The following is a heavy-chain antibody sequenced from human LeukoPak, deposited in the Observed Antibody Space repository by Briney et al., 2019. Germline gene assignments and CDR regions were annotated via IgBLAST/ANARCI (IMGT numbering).Heavy chain of an antibody. D-gene: IGHD3-22*01. CDR3: TSLVVVLIDDAFDI. Sequence: PGRSLRLSCTASGFTFGDYAMSWFRQAPGKGLEWVGFIRSKAYGGTTEYAASVKRRFTISRDDTKIIAYLQMNSLKTEDTAVYYCTSLVVVLIDDAFDIWGQGTMVTVSS. V-gene: IGHV3-49*03. J-gene: IGHJ3*02. CDR2: IRSKAYGGTT. CDR1: GFTFGDYA.